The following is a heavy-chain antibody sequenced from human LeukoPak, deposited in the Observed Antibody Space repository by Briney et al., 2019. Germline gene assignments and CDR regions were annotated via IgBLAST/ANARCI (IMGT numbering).Heavy chain of an antibody. V-gene: IGHV3-33*03. CDR2: IWYDGSNK. Sequence: GGSLRLSCAASGFTFSSYGMHWVRQAPGKGLEWVAVIWYDGSNKYYADSVKGRFTISRDNAKNSLYLQMNSLRAEDTAVYYCASPSSSWYTDFDYWGQGTLVTVSS. CDR1: GFTFSSYG. J-gene: IGHJ4*02. D-gene: IGHD6-13*01. CDR3: ASPSSSWYTDFDY.